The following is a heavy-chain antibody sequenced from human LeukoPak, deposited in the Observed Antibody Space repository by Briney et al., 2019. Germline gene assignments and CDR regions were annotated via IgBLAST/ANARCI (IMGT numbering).Heavy chain of an antibody. V-gene: IGHV3-49*03. J-gene: IGHJ3*01. CDR3: SRVPIRTVTIFIVVRGHDVYDL. CDR1: GSTFGDYA. CDR2: IRSRAYGGTA. D-gene: IGHD1-26*01. Sequence: GGSLRLSCTASGSTFGDYAVTWFRQAPGKGLEWVGFIRSRAYGGTAEYAASVKGRFTISRDDSNTIAHLQMDSLIIEDTAVYFCSRVPIRTVTIFIVVRGHDVYDLWGRGTMVTVSP.